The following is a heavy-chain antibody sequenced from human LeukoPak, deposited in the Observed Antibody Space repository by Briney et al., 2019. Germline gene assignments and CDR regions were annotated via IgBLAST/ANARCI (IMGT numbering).Heavy chain of an antibody. CDR1: GYSFTSYW. Sequence: GESLKISCKGSGYSFTSYWIGWVRQMPGKGLEWMGIIYPGDPDTRYSPSFQGQVTISADKSISTAYLQWSSLKASDTAMYYCARHLGATVNTLYYFDYWGQGTLVTVSS. CDR3: ARHLGATVNTLYYFDY. V-gene: IGHV5-51*01. CDR2: IYPGDPDT. D-gene: IGHD4-17*01. J-gene: IGHJ4*02.